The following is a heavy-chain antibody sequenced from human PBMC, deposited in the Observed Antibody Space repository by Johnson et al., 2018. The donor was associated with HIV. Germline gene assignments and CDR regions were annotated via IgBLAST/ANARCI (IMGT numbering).Heavy chain of an antibody. CDR1: GFTFSDYY. D-gene: IGHD6-19*01. CDR3: ARIPGSCWEHDGFDL. V-gene: IGHV3-11*04. J-gene: IGHJ3*01. CDR2: ISSSGSTI. Sequence: QVQLVESGGGLVKPGGSLRLSCAVSGFTFSDYYMTWIRQAPGKGLEWISYISSSGSTIYYADSVKGRSTISRDHVKNSLYLQITSLRVEDTAVYYCARIPGSCWEHDGFDLWGQGTMVTVSS.